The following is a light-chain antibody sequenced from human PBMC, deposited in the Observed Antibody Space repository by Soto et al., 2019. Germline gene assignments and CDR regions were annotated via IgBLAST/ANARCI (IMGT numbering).Light chain of an antibody. CDR2: AAS. Sequence: DIQMTQSPSSLSASVGDRVTITCRASQSITTYLNWYQQKPGRAPKLLIYAASTLQSGVPSRFSGSGSGTEFTLTISSLQPEDFAVYYCQQYGSSPYTFGLGTKLEIK. V-gene: IGKV1-39*01. CDR1: QSITTY. J-gene: IGKJ2*01. CDR3: QQYGSSPYT.